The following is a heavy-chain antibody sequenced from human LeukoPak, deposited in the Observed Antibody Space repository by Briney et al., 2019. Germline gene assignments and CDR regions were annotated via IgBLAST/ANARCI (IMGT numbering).Heavy chain of an antibody. Sequence: GGSLGLSCAASGFTFSDYYMSWIRQAPGKGLEWVSYISSSGSTIYYADSVKGRFTISRDNAKNSLYLQMNSLRAEDTAVYYCARDSGSYQIAIDYWGQGTLVTVSS. V-gene: IGHV3-11*01. J-gene: IGHJ4*02. D-gene: IGHD1-26*01. CDR2: ISSSGSTI. CDR1: GFTFSDYY. CDR3: ARDSGSYQIAIDY.